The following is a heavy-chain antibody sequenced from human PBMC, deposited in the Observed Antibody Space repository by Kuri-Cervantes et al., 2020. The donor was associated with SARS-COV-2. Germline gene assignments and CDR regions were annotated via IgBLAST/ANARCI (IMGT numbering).Heavy chain of an antibody. CDR3: ASVSTMGVSLD. V-gene: IGHV3-23*01. CDR2: ISTSGGDT. D-gene: IGHD5-24*01. Sequence: GESLKISCAASRFTFNNYDLIWVRQAPGKGLEWVSSISTSGGDTNYADSLKGRFTISRDNSKNTLYRQMNSLRVEDTAVYYCASVSTMGVSLDWGQGTLVTVSS. CDR1: RFTFNNYD. J-gene: IGHJ4*02.